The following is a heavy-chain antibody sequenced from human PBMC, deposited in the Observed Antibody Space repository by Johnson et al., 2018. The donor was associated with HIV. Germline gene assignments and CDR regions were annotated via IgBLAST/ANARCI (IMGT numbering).Heavy chain of an antibody. Sequence: VQLVESGGGLVQPGSSLRLSCAASGFPFEDYAMHWVRQAPGKGLEWVSGISWNSGSMGYVDSVKGRFTISRDNAKNSLYLQMNNLRAEDTAMYYCARSDASDIWGQGTMVTVSS. CDR1: GFPFEDYA. CDR3: ARSDASDI. V-gene: IGHV3-9*01. D-gene: IGHD5-24*01. CDR2: ISWNSGSM. J-gene: IGHJ3*02.